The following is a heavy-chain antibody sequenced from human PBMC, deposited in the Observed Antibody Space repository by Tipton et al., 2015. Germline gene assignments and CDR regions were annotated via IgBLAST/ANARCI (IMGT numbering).Heavy chain of an antibody. CDR1: GFTFSNYA. CDR2: VSDSGGST. D-gene: IGHD3/OR15-3a*01. CDR3: ARTWPLYGMDV. V-gene: IGHV3-23*01. Sequence: GSLRLSCAASGFTFSNYAMSWVRQAPGKGLEWVSTVSDSGGSTYYADSVKGRFSISRDNSKNTLYLQMNSLRAEDTAVYYCARTWPLYGMDVWGQGTTVTVSS. J-gene: IGHJ6*02.